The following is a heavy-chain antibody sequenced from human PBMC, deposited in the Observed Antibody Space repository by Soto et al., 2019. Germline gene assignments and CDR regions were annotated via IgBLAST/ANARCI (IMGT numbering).Heavy chain of an antibody. CDR1: GFTFSSYG. V-gene: IGHV3-30*03. CDR3: ATIGDFDWLLAPLYYYYGMDV. D-gene: IGHD3-9*01. J-gene: IGHJ6*02. CDR2: ISYDGSNK. Sequence: QVQLVESGGGVVQPGRSLRLSCAASGFTFSSYGMHWVRQAPGKGLEWVAVISYDGSNKYYADSVKGRFTISRDNSKNTLYLQMNSLRAEDTAVYYCATIGDFDWLLAPLYYYYGMDVWGQGTTVTVSS.